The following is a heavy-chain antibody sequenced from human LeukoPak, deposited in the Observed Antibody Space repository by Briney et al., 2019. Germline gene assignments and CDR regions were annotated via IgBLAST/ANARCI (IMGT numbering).Heavy chain of an antibody. CDR1: GGTFSSYA. J-gene: IGHJ4*02. CDR2: IIPIFGTA. CDR3: ADSSSPTYYFDY. D-gene: IGHD6-6*01. Sequence: ASVKVSCKASGGTFSSYAFSWVRQAPGQGLEWMGGIIPIFGTANYAQKFQGRVTITTDESTSTAYMELSSLRSEDTAVYYCADSSSPTYYFDYWGQGTLVTVSS. V-gene: IGHV1-69*05.